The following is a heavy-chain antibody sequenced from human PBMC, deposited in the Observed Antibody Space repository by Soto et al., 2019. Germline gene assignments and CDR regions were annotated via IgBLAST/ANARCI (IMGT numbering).Heavy chain of an antibody. D-gene: IGHD3-3*01. Sequence: PGGSLRLSCAASGFTFSSYAMSWVRQAPGKGLEWVSAISGSGGSTYYADSVKGRFTISRDNSKNTLYLQMNSLRAEDTAVYYCAKDRDEVWSGQNASPFDDWGQGTLVTVAS. CDR1: GFTFSSYA. J-gene: IGHJ4*02. CDR2: ISGSGGST. CDR3: AKDRDEVWSGQNASPFDD. V-gene: IGHV3-23*01.